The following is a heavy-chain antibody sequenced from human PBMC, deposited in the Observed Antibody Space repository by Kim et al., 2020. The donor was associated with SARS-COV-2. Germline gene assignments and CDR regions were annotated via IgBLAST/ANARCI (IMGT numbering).Heavy chain of an antibody. D-gene: IGHD3-22*01. CDR1: GGSISSGGYY. CDR2: IYYSGST. J-gene: IGHJ3*02. CDR3: ARLRITIVVVVDAFDI. Sequence: SETLSLTCTVSGGSISSGGYYWSWIRQHPGKGLEWIGYIYYSGSTYYNPSLKSRVTISVDTSKNQFFLKLSSVTAADTAVYYCARLRITIVVVVDAFDIWGQGTMVTVSS. V-gene: IGHV4-31*03.